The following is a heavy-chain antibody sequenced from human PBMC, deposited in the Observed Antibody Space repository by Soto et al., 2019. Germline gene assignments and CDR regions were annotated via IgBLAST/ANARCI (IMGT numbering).Heavy chain of an antibody. CDR1: GFSFSNYW. Sequence: VGSLRLSCAASGFSFSNYWMTWVRQAPGKGLEWVANIKQDGSQQYYGDSVKGRFTISRDNSRDSLYLQMNSLRDDDTAVYYCARDITQPRTYDVMTGIFDYWGQGTLVTVSS. J-gene: IGHJ4*02. D-gene: IGHD3-3*01. CDR3: ARDITQPRTYDVMTGIFDY. CDR2: IKQDGSQQ. V-gene: IGHV3-7*01.